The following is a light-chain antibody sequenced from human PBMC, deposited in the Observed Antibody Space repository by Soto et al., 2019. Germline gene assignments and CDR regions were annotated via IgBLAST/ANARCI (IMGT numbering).Light chain of an antibody. CDR1: SSDVGSYNY. CDR2: EVS. V-gene: IGLV2-14*01. J-gene: IGLJ1*01. CDR3: SSYTSSSTL. Sequence: QSVLTQPASVSGSPGQSITISCTGTSSDVGSYNYVSWYQQHPGKAPKLMIYEVSNRPSGVSSRFSGSKSGNTASLTISVLQAEDEADYYCSSYTSSSTLFGTGTKLTVL.